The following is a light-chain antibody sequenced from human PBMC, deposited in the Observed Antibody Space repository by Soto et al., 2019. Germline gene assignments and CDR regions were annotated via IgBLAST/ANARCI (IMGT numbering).Light chain of an antibody. CDR2: DVS. Sequence: DIQMTQSPATLPASVGDRVTITCRASQSIGDSLALYQQKPGKAPYLLISDVSSLERGVPSRFSGSGSGTDFTLTISSLQPQDVATYYCQKCKVAPFTFGGGTKVDIK. V-gene: IGKV1-5*01. J-gene: IGKJ4*01. CDR3: QKCKVAPFT. CDR1: QSIGDS.